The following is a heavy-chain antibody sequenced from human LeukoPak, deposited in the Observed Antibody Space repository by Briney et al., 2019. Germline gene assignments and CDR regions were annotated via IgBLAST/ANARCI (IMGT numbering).Heavy chain of an antibody. D-gene: IGHD3-3*01. CDR3: ARVNYFSSGYYLSWGMDV. CDR2: IYYSGST. Sequence: SETLSLTCTASGGSINSCYWIWLRQPPGKGLVGLRYIYYSGSTNYNPSLKGRVTISVDTSKNQFSLKLSSVTAADTAVYYCARVNYFSSGYYLSWGMDVWGQGTTVTVSS. V-gene: IGHV4-59*01. CDR1: GGSINSCY. J-gene: IGHJ6*02.